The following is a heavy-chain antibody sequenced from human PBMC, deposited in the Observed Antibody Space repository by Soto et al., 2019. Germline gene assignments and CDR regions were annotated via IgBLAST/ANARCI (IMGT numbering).Heavy chain of an antibody. CDR3: AREGRYYYESSGAWFDP. V-gene: IGHV1-69*13. Sequence: GASVKVSCKASGVTFSSYAISCRLQAPGQGLEWMGGIIPIFGTANYAHKFQGRVTITADESTSTAYMELSRLRSEDTAVYYCAREGRYYYESSGAWFDPWGQGSLVTVSS. D-gene: IGHD3-22*01. CDR2: IIPIFGTA. J-gene: IGHJ5*02. CDR1: GVTFSSYA.